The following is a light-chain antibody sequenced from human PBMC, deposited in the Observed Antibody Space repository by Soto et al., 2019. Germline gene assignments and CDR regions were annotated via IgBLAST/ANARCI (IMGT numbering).Light chain of an antibody. CDR1: QSVSNNY. Sequence: EVVLTQSPGTLSLSPGERATLSCRASQSVSNNYFGWYQQKPGQAPRLLIFGSSDRGTGIPDMLSGSGSGTDFTLTISRLEPEDFAVYYCQQYGSSPPYTFGQGTKLEIK. J-gene: IGKJ2*01. V-gene: IGKV3-20*01. CDR3: QQYGSSPPYT. CDR2: GSS.